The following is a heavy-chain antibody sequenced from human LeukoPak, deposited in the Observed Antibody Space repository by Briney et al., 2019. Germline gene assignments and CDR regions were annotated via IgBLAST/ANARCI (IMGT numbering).Heavy chain of an antibody. CDR3: AKNPYEYYFDY. J-gene: IGHJ4*02. CDR2: INPSSGGT. CDR1: GYTLTGYY. Sequence: GASVKVSCKASGYTLTGYYMHWVRLAPGQGLEWMGWINPSSGGTNYAQKFQGRVTMTRDTSISTAYMELSRLRSDDTAVYYCAKNPYEYYFDYWGQGTLVTVSS. D-gene: IGHD5-12*01. V-gene: IGHV1-2*02.